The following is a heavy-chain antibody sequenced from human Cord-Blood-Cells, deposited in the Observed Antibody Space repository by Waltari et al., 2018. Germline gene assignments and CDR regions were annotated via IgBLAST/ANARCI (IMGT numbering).Heavy chain of an antibody. V-gene: IGHV3-30*04. Sequence: QVQLVESGGGVVQPGRSLRLSCAASGFTFSSYAMHWVRQDPGKGLEWVAVISYDGSNKYYADSVKGRFTISRDNSKNTLYLQMNSLRAEDTAVYYCAREPLGYWGQGTLVTVSS. CDR3: AREPLGY. J-gene: IGHJ4*02. CDR2: ISYDGSNK. CDR1: GFTFSSYA.